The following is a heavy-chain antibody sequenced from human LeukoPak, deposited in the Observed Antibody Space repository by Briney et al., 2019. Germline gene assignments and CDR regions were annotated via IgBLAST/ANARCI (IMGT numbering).Heavy chain of an antibody. V-gene: IGHV1-18*01. CDR2: ISAYNGNT. Sequence: ASVKVSCKASGYTFTSYGISWVRQAPGQGLEWMGWISAYNGNTNYAQKLQGRVTMTTDTSTSTAYVELRSLRSDDTAVYYCARVGYCSSTSCYTDPSTYYFDYWGQGTLVTVSS. J-gene: IGHJ4*02. D-gene: IGHD2-2*02. CDR3: ARVGYCSSTSCYTDPSTYYFDY. CDR1: GYTFTSYG.